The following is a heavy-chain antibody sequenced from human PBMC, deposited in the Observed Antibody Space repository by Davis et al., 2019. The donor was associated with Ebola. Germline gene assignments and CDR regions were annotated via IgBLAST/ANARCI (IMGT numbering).Heavy chain of an antibody. CDR1: GYTFTSYG. J-gene: IGHJ6*02. V-gene: IGHV1-18*01. CDR2: ISAYNGNT. CDR3: ARTVVVALAGNNYYYYGMDA. Sequence: ASVKVSCKASGYTFTSYGISWVRQAPGQGLEWMGWISAYNGNTNYAQKLQGRVTMSTDTSTSTAYMELRSLRSDDTAVYYCARTVVVALAGNNYYYYGMDAWGLGTTVAVSS. D-gene: IGHD2-15*01.